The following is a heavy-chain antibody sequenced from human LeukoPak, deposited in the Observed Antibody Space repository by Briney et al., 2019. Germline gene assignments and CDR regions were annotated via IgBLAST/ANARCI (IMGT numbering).Heavy chain of an antibody. J-gene: IGHJ4*02. CDR2: IYYSGST. V-gene: IGHV4-39*07. CDR1: GGSISSSSYY. CDR3: ARGYCSGGSCYLYHFDY. D-gene: IGHD2-15*01. Sequence: SETLSLTCTVSGGSISSSSYYWGWIRQPPGKGLEWIGSIYYSGSTYYNPSLKSRVTISVDTSKNQFSLKLSSVTAADTAVYYCARGYCSGGSCYLYHFDYWGQGTLVTVSS.